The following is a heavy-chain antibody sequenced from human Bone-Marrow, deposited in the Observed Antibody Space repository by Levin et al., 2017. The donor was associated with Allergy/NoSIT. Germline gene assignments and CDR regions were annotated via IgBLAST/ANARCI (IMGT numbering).Heavy chain of an antibody. CDR2: IRSKANSYAT. CDR3: TTTVTVTTIPGYY. D-gene: IGHD4-17*01. CDR1: GFTFSGSA. J-gene: IGHJ4*02. Sequence: PGGSLRLSCAASGFTFSGSAMHWVRQASGKGLEWVGRIRSKANSYATAYAASVKGRFTISRDDSKNTAYLQMNSLKTEDTAVYYCTTTVTVTTIPGYYWGQGTLVTVSS. V-gene: IGHV3-73*01.